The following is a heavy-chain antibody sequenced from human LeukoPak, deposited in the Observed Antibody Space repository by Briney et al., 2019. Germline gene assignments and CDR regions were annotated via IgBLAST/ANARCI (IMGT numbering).Heavy chain of an antibody. CDR3: VRDARGAAAADDAFDI. Sequence: AALKVPCKAFGLTFTSLDYNWGRQATGQGPEWMGWMNPNSLNTDNAQSFQGRVTITRDTSITTVYMEQSSLTSEDTAVYYCVRDARGAAAADDAFDIWGQGTMVTVSS. D-gene: IGHD6-13*01. J-gene: IGHJ3*02. V-gene: IGHV1-8*01. CDR1: GLTFTSLD. CDR2: MNPNSLNT.